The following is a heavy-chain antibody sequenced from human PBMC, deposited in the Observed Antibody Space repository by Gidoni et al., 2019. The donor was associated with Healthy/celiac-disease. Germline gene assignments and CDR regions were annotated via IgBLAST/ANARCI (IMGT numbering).Heavy chain of an antibody. CDR1: GGSFSAYY. V-gene: IGHV4-34*01. CDR2: INHSGST. J-gene: IGHJ4*02. CDR3: ARGGGDGDYGNQSWGLMDY. D-gene: IGHD4-17*01. Sequence: QVQLQQWGAGLLKPSETLSLPFAVYGGSFSAYYWRWIRQPPGKGLEWIGEINHSGSTNYNPSLKSRVTISVDTSKNQFSLKLSSVTAADTAVYYCARGGGDGDYGNQSWGLMDYWGQGTLVTVSS.